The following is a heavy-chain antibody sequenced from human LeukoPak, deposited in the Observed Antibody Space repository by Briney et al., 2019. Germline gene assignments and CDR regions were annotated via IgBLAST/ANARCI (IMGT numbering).Heavy chain of an antibody. CDR2: IIPIFGTA. CDR3: ASYTYYYGSSGYYRGGPYYYYYMDV. J-gene: IGHJ6*03. Sequence: SVKVSCKASGGTFSSYAISWVRQAPGQGLEWMGGIIPIFGTANYAQKFQGRVTITTDESTSTAYMELSSLRSEDTAVYYCASYTYYYGSSGYYRGGPYYYYYMDVWGKGTTVTVSS. V-gene: IGHV1-69*05. D-gene: IGHD3-22*01. CDR1: GGTFSSYA.